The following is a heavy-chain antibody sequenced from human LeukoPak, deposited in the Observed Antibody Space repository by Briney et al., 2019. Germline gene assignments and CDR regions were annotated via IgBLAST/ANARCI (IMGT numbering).Heavy chain of an antibody. CDR3: ARRVRGVPFDY. V-gene: IGHV4-61*02. J-gene: IGHJ4*02. CDR1: GGSISSGSYY. Sequence: PSQTLSLTCTVSGGSISSGSYYWSWIRQPAGKGLEWIGRIYTSGSTNYNPSLKSRVTISVDTSKNQFSLRLSSVTAADTAVYYCARRVRGVPFDYWGQGTLVTVSS. CDR2: IYTSGST. D-gene: IGHD3-10*01.